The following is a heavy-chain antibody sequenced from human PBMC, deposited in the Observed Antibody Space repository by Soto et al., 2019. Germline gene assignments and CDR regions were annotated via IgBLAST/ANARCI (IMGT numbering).Heavy chain of an antibody. D-gene: IGHD1-1*01. CDR3: GRHGHNIYGFDV. J-gene: IGHJ6*02. Sequence: QVQPQKSGPGLVKPSDTLSLTCAVSGGSISSVNWWSWVRQSPGKGLEWIGEMHPSGSTNYNPSLKSRVTVSMDKSRNQFSLKMYSVTAADTAVYFCGRHGHNIYGFDVWGRGTTVTVSS. CDR1: GGSISSVNW. CDR2: MHPSGST. V-gene: IGHV4-4*02.